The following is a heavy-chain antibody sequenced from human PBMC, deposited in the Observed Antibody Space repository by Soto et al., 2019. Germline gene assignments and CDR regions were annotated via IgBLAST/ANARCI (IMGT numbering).Heavy chain of an antibody. CDR1: GFSLSTSGVG. D-gene: IGHD6-13*01. V-gene: IGHV2-5*02. J-gene: IGHJ5*02. CDR2: IYWDDDK. Sequence: SGPTLVNPTQTLTLTCTFSGFSLSTSGVGVGWIRQPPGKALEWLALIYWDDDKRYSPSLKSRLTITKDTSKNQVVLTMTNMDPVDTATYFCARRIAAAGTFWFDPWGQGTLVTVSS. CDR3: ARRIAAAGTFWFDP.